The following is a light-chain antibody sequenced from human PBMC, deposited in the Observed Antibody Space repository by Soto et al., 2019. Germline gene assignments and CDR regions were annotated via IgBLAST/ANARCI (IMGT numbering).Light chain of an antibody. J-gene: IGKJ5*01. Sequence: EIVFTQYPGTLSLSPGERAILSCRASQSVGTYLAWYQQKPGQAPRLLIYDASNRATGIPARFSGSGSGTDFTLTISSLEPEDFAVYYCQQRSNWITFGQGTRLEIK. CDR2: DAS. CDR1: QSVGTY. V-gene: IGKV3-11*01. CDR3: QQRSNWIT.